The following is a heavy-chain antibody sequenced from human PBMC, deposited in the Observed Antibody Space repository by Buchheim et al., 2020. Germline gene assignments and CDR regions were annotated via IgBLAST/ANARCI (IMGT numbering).Heavy chain of an antibody. V-gene: IGHV3-7*03. CDR2: IKQDGSEK. CDR1: GFTFSSYW. CDR3: ARDRIRSSFGGYYYYGMDV. J-gene: IGHJ6*02. Sequence: EVQLVESGGGLVQPGGSLRLSCAASGFTFSSYWMSWVRQAPGKGLEWVANIKQDGSEKYYVDSVKGRFTISRDNAKNSLYLQMNSLRAEDTAVYYCARDRIRSSFGGYYYYGMDVWGQGTT. D-gene: IGHD3-16*01.